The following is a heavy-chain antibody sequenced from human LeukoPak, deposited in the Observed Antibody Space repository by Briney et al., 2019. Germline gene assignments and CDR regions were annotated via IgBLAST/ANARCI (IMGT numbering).Heavy chain of an antibody. J-gene: IGHJ5*02. CDR1: GYTFSSHA. CDR3: ARVDSNHNWFHP. V-gene: IGHV7-4-1*02. D-gene: IGHD4-11*01. Sequence: ASVKVSCKASGYTFSSHAMIWVRQAPGQGFEWMGWINTNTGNPRYGQGFTGRFVFSLDTSVSTAYLQISSLKAEDTAVYYCARVDSNHNWFHPWGQGTLVTVSS. CDR2: INTNTGNP.